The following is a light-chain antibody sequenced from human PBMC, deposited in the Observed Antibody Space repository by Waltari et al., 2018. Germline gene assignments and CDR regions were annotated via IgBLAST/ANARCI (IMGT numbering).Light chain of an antibody. CDR2: EGD. Sequence: QSALTQPASVSGSPGQSIIISCTGASSSIGDSNVVSWYQQHPGKAPKLMIYEGDKRPSGVSNRFSGSKSGNMASLTISGLQAEDEADYYCCSYATSSPWVFGGGTKVTVL. V-gene: IGLV2-23*01. J-gene: IGLJ3*02. CDR3: CSYATSSPWV. CDR1: SSSIGDSNV.